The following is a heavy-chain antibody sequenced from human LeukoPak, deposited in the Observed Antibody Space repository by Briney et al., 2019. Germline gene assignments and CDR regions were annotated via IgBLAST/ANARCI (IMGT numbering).Heavy chain of an antibody. Sequence: TSETLSLTCAVYGGSFSGYYWSWIRQPPGKGLEWIGEINHSGSTNYNPSLKSRVTISVDTSTDQFSLKLSSVTAADTAVYYCARGGGYCSSTSCHTRSLYFDYWGQGTLVTVSS. CDR3: ARGGGYCSSTSCHTRSLYFDY. CDR2: INHSGST. D-gene: IGHD2-2*02. V-gene: IGHV4-34*01. CDR1: GGSFSGYY. J-gene: IGHJ4*02.